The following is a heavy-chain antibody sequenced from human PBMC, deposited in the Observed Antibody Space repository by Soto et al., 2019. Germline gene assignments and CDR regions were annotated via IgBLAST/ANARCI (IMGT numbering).Heavy chain of an antibody. CDR1: GFTFSSYA. CDR2: IGVGGGDR. CDR3: ARVRFGELV. Sequence: GGSLRLSCAASGFTFSSYAMSWVRQAPGKGLEWVSIIGVGGGDRYYPESVKGRFTISRDNSRDTLYLEMNSLRDEDTAVYYCARVRFGELVWGQGTLVTVS. D-gene: IGHD3-10*01. J-gene: IGHJ4*02. V-gene: IGHV3-23*01.